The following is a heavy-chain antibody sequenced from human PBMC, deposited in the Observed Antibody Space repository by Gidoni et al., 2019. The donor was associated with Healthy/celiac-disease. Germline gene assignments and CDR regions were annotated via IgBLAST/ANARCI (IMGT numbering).Heavy chain of an antibody. J-gene: IGHJ5*02. CDR1: GFTFSSYA. D-gene: IGHD1-26*01. CDR2: ISYDGSNK. Sequence: QVQLVESGGGVVQPGRSLRLSCAASGFTFSSYAMHWVRQAPGKGLEWVAVISYDGSNKYYADSVKGRFTISRDNSKNTLYLQMNSLRAEDTAVYYCARGLVGATGWFDPWGQGTLVTVSS. CDR3: ARGLVGATGWFDP. V-gene: IGHV3-30-3*01.